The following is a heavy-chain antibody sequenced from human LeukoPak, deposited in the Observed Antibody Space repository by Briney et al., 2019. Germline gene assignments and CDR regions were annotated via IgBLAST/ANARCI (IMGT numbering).Heavy chain of an antibody. CDR2: ISSSSSYI. J-gene: IGHJ4*02. V-gene: IGHV3-21*01. Sequence: GGSLRLSCAASGFTFSSYSMNWVRQAPGKGLEWVSSISSSSSYIYYADSVKGRFTISRDNSKNTLYLQMNSLRAEDTAVYYCAKDHDYVWGSYRYKYYFDYWGQGTLVTVSS. D-gene: IGHD3-16*02. CDR3: AKDHDYVWGSYRYKYYFDY. CDR1: GFTFSSYS.